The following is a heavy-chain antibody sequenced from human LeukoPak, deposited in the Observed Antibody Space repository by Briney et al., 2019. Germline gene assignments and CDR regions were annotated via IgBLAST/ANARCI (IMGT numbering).Heavy chain of an antibody. CDR1: GFTFSSYW. V-gene: IGHV3-7*03. J-gene: IGHJ4*02. Sequence: PGGSLRLSCAASGFTFSSYWMTWVRQAPGKGLEWVANIKQDGSAKYYVESMKGRFTISRDNAKNSLYLQMNSLRAEDTAIYYCANDEGCSGDNCYSGSQLIGHWSQGTLVTVSS. CDR3: ANDEGCSGDNCYSGSQLIGH. D-gene: IGHD2-15*01. CDR2: IKQDGSAK.